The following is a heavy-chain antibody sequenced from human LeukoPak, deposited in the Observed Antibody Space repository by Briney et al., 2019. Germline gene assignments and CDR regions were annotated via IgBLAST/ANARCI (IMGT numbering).Heavy chain of an antibody. Sequence: SETLSLTCAVYGGSFSGYYWSWIRQPPGKGLEWIGEINHSGSTNYNPSLKSRVTISVDTSKNQFSLKLSSVTAADTAVYYCARGCFLRSLEWTKYNWFDPWGQGTLVTVSS. CDR3: ARGCFLRSLEWTKYNWFDP. CDR2: INHSGST. CDR1: GGSFSGYY. J-gene: IGHJ5*02. D-gene: IGHD3-3*01. V-gene: IGHV4-34*01.